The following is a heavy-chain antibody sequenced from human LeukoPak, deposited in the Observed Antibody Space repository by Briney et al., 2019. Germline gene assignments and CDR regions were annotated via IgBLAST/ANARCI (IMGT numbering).Heavy chain of an antibody. V-gene: IGHV4-59*12. D-gene: IGHD6-6*01. CDR2: IYYSGST. J-gene: IGHJ6*03. Sequence: KPSETLSLTCTVSGGSISSYYWSWIRQPPGKGLEWIGYIYYSGSTNYNPSLKSRVTISVDTSKNQFSLKLSSVTAADTAVYYCARGRVSRSSSSSVKVIRYYYYMDVWGKGTTVTVSS. CDR1: GGSISSYY. CDR3: ARGRVSRSSSSSVKVIRYYYYMDV.